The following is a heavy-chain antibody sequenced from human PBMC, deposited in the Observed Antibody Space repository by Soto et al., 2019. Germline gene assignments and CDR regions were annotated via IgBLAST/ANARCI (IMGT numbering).Heavy chain of an antibody. D-gene: IGHD6-6*01. CDR1: GYTFTGYY. Sequence: VASVKVSCKTSGYTFTGYYLNWVRQAPGRGLEWVGWINPKTGDTNNAQKFQGRVTMTTDTSISTGYMELSGLKSDDTAVYYCVTGEHLVRWGQGTRVTVSS. CDR2: INPKTGDT. J-gene: IGHJ4*02. CDR3: VTGEHLVR. V-gene: IGHV1-2*02.